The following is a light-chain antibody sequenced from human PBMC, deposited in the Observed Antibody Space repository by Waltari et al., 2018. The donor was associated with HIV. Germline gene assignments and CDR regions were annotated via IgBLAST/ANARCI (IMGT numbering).Light chain of an antibody. J-gene: IGLJ3*02. CDR3: GSYSTGSALVV. CDR1: ISDIGTYAH. V-gene: IGLV2-14*03. CDR2: AVI. Sequence: QSALTQPASVSGSPGQSITITCTGAISDIGTYAHVSWYQQHPGRAPKLLIYAVIHRPSGVSNRFSASKSGNTASLTISGLQSDDEADYYCGSYSTGSALVVFGGGTKVTVL.